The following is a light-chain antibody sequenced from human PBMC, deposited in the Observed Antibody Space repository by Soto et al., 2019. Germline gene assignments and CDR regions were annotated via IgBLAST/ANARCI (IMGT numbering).Light chain of an antibody. Sequence: EKMLRKSPCTVSLSTGERATLSCRASKSVSSSYLAWYQQKPGQAPRLLIYGASSRATGIPDRFSGSGSGTDFTLTISRLEPEDFAVYYCQHYGSSLWTFGQGTKVDIK. J-gene: IGKJ1*01. CDR3: QHYGSSLWT. CDR2: GAS. CDR1: KSVSSSY. V-gene: IGKV3-20*01.